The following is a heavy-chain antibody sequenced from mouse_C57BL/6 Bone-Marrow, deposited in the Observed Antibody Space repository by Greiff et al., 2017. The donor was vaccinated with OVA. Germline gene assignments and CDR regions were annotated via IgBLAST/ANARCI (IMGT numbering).Heavy chain of an antibody. V-gene: IGHV5-6*01. CDR2: ISSGGSYT. CDR3: ASYYYGSSYFAY. Sequence: EVQGVESGGDLVKPGGSLKLSCAASGFTFSSYGMSWVRQTPDKRLEWVATISSGGSYTTYPDSVKGRFTISRDNAKNTLYLQMSSLKSEDTAMYYCASYYYGSSYFAYWGKGTLVTVSA. CDR1: GFTFSSYG. J-gene: IGHJ3*01. D-gene: IGHD1-1*01.